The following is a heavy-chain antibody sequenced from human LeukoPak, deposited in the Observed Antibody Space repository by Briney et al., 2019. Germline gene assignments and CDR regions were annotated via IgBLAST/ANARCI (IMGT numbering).Heavy chain of an antibody. V-gene: IGHV3-21*01. Sequence: GGSLRLSCAASGFTFSSHNMNWVRQAPGKGLEWVSSITSGSSYRFYADSVKGRFTISRDNAKNSLYLQMNSLRAEDTAVYYCARDPYSGGYGNYYYYFMDVWGKGTTVTISS. J-gene: IGHJ6*03. D-gene: IGHD1-26*01. CDR1: GFTFSSHN. CDR2: ITSGSSYR. CDR3: ARDPYSGGYGNYYYYFMDV.